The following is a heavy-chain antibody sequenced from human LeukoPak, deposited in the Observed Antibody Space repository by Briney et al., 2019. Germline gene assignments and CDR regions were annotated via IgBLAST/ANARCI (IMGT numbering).Heavy chain of an antibody. CDR3: AREVTFGSGYLGY. J-gene: IGHJ4*02. D-gene: IGHD3-22*01. CDR1: GYTFTSYA. V-gene: IGHV1-3*01. Sequence: GASVTVSCKASGYTFTSYAMHWVRQAPGQGLEWMGWINAGNGNTKYSQKFQGRVTITRDTSASTAYMELSSLRSEDTAVYYCAREVTFGSGYLGYWGQGTLVTVSS. CDR2: INAGNGNT.